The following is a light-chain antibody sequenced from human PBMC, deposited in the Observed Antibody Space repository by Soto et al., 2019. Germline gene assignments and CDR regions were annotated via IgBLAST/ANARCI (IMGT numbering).Light chain of an antibody. CDR1: TSDIVTYNS. Sequence: QSVLTQPASVSGSPGQSITISCTGTTSDIVTYNSVSWFQQRPGKAPRLMIYDVTYRPSGVSDRFSGSQSGNTASLTISGLLPEDEADYYCSSFTRTSTPSWVFGGGTQLTVL. V-gene: IGLV2-14*01. CDR2: DVT. CDR3: SSFTRTSTPSWV. J-gene: IGLJ3*02.